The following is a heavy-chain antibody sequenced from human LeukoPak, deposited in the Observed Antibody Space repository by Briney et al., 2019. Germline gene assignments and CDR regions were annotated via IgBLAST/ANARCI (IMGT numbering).Heavy chain of an antibody. D-gene: IGHD1-26*01. Sequence: VKVSCKASGGTFSSYAISWVRQAPGQGLEWTGGIIPIFGTANYAQKFQGRVTITADESTSTAYMELSSLRSEDTAVYYCARDYSGSYGDYFDYWGQGTLVTVSS. CDR2: IIPIFGTA. V-gene: IGHV1-69*13. CDR1: GGTFSSYA. J-gene: IGHJ4*02. CDR3: ARDYSGSYGDYFDY.